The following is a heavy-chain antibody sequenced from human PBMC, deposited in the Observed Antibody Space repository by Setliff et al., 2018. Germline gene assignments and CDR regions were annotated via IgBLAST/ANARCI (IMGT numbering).Heavy chain of an antibody. CDR1: GFTFINYW. D-gene: IGHD5-12*01. J-gene: IGHJ6*03. CDR3: TRARDIAPTYYYMDV. V-gene: IGHV3-7*01. Sequence: PGGSLRLSCAASGFTFINYWMSWVRQAPGTGLEWLANIKQDGSEKFYVDSVKGRFTISRDNSKNSLYLHMNSLRAEDTAVYYCTRARDIAPTYYYMDVWGKGTTVTVSS. CDR2: IKQDGSEK.